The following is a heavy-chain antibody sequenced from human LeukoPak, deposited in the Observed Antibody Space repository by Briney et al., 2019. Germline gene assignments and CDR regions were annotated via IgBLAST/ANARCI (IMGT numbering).Heavy chain of an antibody. Sequence: PGGSLRLSCAASGFTFSGYWMHWVRQAPGKGLAWVSVIRSDGSITTYADSVKGRFTISRDTAKNTLYLQMNSLRAEDTAVYYCARGNTVIGTPLGWGQGTLVTVSS. CDR3: ARGNTVIGTPLG. CDR2: IRSDGSIT. CDR1: GFTFSGYW. J-gene: IGHJ4*02. V-gene: IGHV3-74*01. D-gene: IGHD5-18*01.